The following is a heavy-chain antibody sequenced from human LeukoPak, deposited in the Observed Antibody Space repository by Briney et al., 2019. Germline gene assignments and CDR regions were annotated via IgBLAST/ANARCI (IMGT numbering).Heavy chain of an antibody. CDR3: ARDQRGRGWFDP. D-gene: IGHD6-25*01. CDR1: GFTFSSYS. Sequence: PGGFLRLSCAASGFTFSSYSMNWVRQAPGKGLEWVSSISSSSSYIYYADSVKGRFTISRDNAKNSLYLQMNSLRAEDTAVYYCARDQRGRGWFDPWGQGTLVTVSS. J-gene: IGHJ5*02. CDR2: ISSSSSYI. V-gene: IGHV3-21*01.